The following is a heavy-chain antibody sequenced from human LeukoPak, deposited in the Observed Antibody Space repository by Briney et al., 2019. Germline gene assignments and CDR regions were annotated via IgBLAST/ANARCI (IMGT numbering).Heavy chain of an antibody. CDR3: AREGYDSSYYYYLDY. Sequence: SETLSLTCTVSGGSISSGDYYWSWIRPHPGKGLEWIGNIYYSGSTYYNPSLKSRVTISVDTSKSQFSLKLSSVTAADTAVYYCAREGYDSSYYYYLDYWGQGTLVTVSS. J-gene: IGHJ4*02. CDR1: GGSISSGDYY. D-gene: IGHD3-22*01. V-gene: IGHV4-31*03. CDR2: IYYSGST.